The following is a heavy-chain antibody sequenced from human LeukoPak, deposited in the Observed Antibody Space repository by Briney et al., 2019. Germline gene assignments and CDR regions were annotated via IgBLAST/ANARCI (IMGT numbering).Heavy chain of an antibody. Sequence: PGGSLRLSCAASGFTVSSNYMSWVRQAPGKGLEWVSVIYSGGTTDYAGSVKGRFTISRDSSENTLHLQMNSLRAEDTAVYYCARIPKTTYFDYWGQGTLVTVSS. CDR2: IYSGGTT. J-gene: IGHJ4*02. D-gene: IGHD4-17*01. CDR1: GFTVSSNY. CDR3: ARIPKTTYFDY. V-gene: IGHV3-53*01.